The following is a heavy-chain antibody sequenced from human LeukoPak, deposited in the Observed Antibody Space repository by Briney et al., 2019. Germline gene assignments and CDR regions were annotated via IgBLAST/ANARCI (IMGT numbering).Heavy chain of an antibody. CDR2: IYYSGTT. CDR3: AGHHPRNTVDF. D-gene: IGHD2/OR15-2a*01. J-gene: IGHJ4*02. Sequence: SETLSLTCTVSGGSISSYYWSWIRQPPGKGLEWIGYIYYSGTTNYNPSLKSRVTISVDTSKNQFSLKLSPVTAADTAVYYCAGHHPRNTVDFWGQGTLVTVSS. CDR1: GGSISSYY. V-gene: IGHV4-59*08.